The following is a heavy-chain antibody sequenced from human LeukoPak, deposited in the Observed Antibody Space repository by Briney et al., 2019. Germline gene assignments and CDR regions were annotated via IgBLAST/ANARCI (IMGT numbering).Heavy chain of an antibody. CDR1: GGSITYYH. Sequence: SETLSLTCTVSGGSITYYHWSWIRQPPGKGLESIGYIYYSGSTDYNPSLKSRVTISVDTPKNQFSLKLSSVTAADTAVYYCARRLSSWYVFDYWGQGTLVTVSS. CDR3: ARRLSSWYVFDY. CDR2: IYYSGST. D-gene: IGHD6-13*01. J-gene: IGHJ4*02. V-gene: IGHV4-59*08.